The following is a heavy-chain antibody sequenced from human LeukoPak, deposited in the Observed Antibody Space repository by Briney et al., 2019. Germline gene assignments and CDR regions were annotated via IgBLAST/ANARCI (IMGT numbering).Heavy chain of an antibody. V-gene: IGHV1-69*04. D-gene: IGHD6-19*01. CDR1: GGTFSSYA. CDR2: IIPILDVA. Sequence: SVKLSCKASGGTFSSYAISWVREAPGQGLEWMGRIIPILDVANYAQKFQGRVTITADKSTGTAYMELSSLRSEETAVYYCARSTVSGTEFDYWGQGTLVTVSS. CDR3: ARSTVSGTEFDY. J-gene: IGHJ4*02.